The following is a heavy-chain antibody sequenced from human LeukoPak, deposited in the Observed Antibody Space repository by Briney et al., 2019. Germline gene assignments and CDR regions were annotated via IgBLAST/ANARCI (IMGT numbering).Heavy chain of an antibody. V-gene: IGHV4-59*11. Sequence: SETLSLTCTVSGGSISSHYWSWIRQPPGKGLEWIGYIYYSGSTNYNPSLKSRVTISVDTSKNQFSLKLSSVTAADTAVYYCARDRSPFDLWGRGTLVTVSS. CDR2: IYYSGST. CDR3: ARDRSPFDL. CDR1: GGSISSHY. J-gene: IGHJ2*01. D-gene: IGHD6-19*01.